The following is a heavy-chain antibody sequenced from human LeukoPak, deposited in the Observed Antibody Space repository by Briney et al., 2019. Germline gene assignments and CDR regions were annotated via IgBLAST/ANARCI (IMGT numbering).Heavy chain of an antibody. Sequence: GGSLRLSCAASGFIVSSNFMSWVRQAPGKRLEWVSVIYSGGNTYYADSVKGRFTISRHNSNNMLFLQLDNVRVEDTAVYYWARSRRLEWLFLDVWGQGTTVIVSS. CDR3: ARSRRLEWLFLDV. CDR1: GFIVSSNF. V-gene: IGHV3-53*04. CDR2: IYSGGNT. J-gene: IGHJ6*02. D-gene: IGHD3-3*01.